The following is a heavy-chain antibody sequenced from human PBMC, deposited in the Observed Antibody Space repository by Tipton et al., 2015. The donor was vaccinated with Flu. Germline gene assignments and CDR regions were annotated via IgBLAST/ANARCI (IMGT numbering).Heavy chain of an antibody. V-gene: IGHV3-7*01. J-gene: IGHJ4*02. D-gene: IGHD6-13*01. CDR3: ARDRSSSWYGLDY. CDR2: IKQDGSEK. Sequence: SLRLSCAASGFTFSSYWMSWVRQAPGKGLEWVANIKQDGSEKYYVDSVKGRFTISRDNAKNSLYLQMNSLRAEDTAVYYCARDRSSSWYGLDYWGQGTLVTVSS. CDR1: GFTFSSYW.